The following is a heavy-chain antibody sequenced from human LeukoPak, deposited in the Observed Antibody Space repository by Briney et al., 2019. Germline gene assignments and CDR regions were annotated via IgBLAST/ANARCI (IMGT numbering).Heavy chain of an antibody. J-gene: IGHJ4*02. V-gene: IGHV3-23*01. D-gene: IGHD3-22*01. CDR1: GFTFANYA. CDR3: AKDLDSSGSLDY. Sequence: GGSLRLSCAVSGFTFANYAMTWVRQAPGKGLESVSSISTDGTTYYAHSVKGRFTISRDNSKNTLYLQMNSLRAEDTAVYYCAKDLDSSGSLDYWGQGTLVTVSS. CDR2: ISTDGTT.